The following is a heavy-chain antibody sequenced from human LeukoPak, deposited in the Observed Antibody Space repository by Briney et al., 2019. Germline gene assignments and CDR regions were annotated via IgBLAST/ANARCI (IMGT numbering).Heavy chain of an antibody. CDR3: ARGRGTTSSNFDY. J-gene: IGHJ4*02. D-gene: IGHD2-2*01. Sequence: ASVTVSCKASGYTFTGYYMHWVRQAPGQGLEWMGWINPNNGGTNYVQKFQGRVTMTRDTSISTAYMELSRLTSDDTAVYYCARGRGTTSSNFDYWGQGILVTVSS. CDR1: GYTFTGYY. CDR2: INPNNGGT. V-gene: IGHV1-2*02.